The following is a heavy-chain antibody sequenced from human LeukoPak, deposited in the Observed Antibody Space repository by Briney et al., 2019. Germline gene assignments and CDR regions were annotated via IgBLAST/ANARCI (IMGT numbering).Heavy chain of an antibody. V-gene: IGHV3-30*02. D-gene: IGHD3-10*01. CDR3: AKHYGSGLNWFDP. Sequence: PGGSLRLSCAASGFTFSSYGMHWVRQAPGKGLAWVAFIRFDGSIRYYADSMKGRFTISRDNSNNTLYLQMNSLRPDDTAVYYCAKHYGSGLNWFDPWGQGALVTVSS. J-gene: IGHJ5*02. CDR1: GFTFSSYG. CDR2: IRFDGSIR.